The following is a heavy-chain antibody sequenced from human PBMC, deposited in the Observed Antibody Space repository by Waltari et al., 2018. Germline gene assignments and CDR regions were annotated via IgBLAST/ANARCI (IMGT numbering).Heavy chain of an antibody. V-gene: IGHV3-7*01. CDR3: ARYFGSGSYYPY. CDR1: GFTFSSYW. J-gene: IGHJ4*02. Sequence: EVQLVESGGGLVQPGGSLRLSCAASGFTFSSYWMSWVRQAPGKGLEVVANIKRDGSEKYYVDSVKGRFTISRDNAQNSLYLQMNSLRAEDTAVYYCARYFGSGSYYPYWGQGTLVTVSS. CDR2: IKRDGSEK. D-gene: IGHD3-10*01.